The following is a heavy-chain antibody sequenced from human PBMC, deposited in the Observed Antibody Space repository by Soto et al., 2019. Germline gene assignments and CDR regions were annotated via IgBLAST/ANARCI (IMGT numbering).Heavy chain of an antibody. J-gene: IGHJ5*02. V-gene: IGHV1-69*12. Sequence: QVQLVQSGAEVKKPGSSVKVSCKASGGTFSSYAISWVRQAPGQGLEWMGGIIPIFGTANYAQKFQGRVTSPADESQSTAYMELSGLRSEETAVYYCARQYRGYYESSGYYHWFDPWGQGTLVTVSS. CDR3: ARQYRGYYESSGYYHWFDP. CDR1: GGTFSSYA. D-gene: IGHD3-22*01. CDR2: IIPIFGTA.